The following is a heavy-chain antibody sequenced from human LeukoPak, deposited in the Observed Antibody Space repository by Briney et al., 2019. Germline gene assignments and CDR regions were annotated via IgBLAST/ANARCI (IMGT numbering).Heavy chain of an antibody. CDR2: MFYTGST. CDR1: GGSISSDY. CDR3: ARVSVVYGMDV. J-gene: IGHJ6*02. V-gene: IGHV4-59*01. Sequence: PSETLSLTCSVSGGSISSDYWAWIRQPPGKGLDWIGYMFYTGSTNYNPSLKSRVTISLATSKKQFSLKLSSVTAADTAVYYWARVSVVYGMDVWGRGTTVTVSS.